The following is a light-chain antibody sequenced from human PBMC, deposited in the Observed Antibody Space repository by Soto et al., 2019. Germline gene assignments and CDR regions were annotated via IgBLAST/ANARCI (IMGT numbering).Light chain of an antibody. CDR3: QQCRNWPLT. CDR1: QNVYNN. J-gene: IGKJ4*01. CDR2: DAS. V-gene: IGKV3-15*01. Sequence: EIVMTQSPATLSVSPREGATLSCKASQNVYNNLAWYQQRPGQPPRLLIYDASTRATGISARVSGSGYGTEFTLTISSLQSEDFAVYFCQQCRNWPLTFGGGTKVEIK.